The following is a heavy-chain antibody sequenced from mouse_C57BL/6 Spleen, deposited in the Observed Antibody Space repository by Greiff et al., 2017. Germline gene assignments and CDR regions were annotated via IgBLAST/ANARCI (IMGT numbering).Heavy chain of an antibody. J-gene: IGHJ4*01. V-gene: IGHV1-64*01. CDR2: IHPNSGST. D-gene: IGHD2-12*01. Sequence: QVQLQQPGAELVKPGASVKLSCKASGYTFTSYWMHWVKQRPGQGLEWIGMIHPNSGSTNYNEKFKSKATLTVDKSSSTAYMQRSSLTSEDSAVYYCARSYTDYYAMDYWGQGTSVTVSS. CDR1: GYTFTSYW. CDR3: ARSYTDYYAMDY.